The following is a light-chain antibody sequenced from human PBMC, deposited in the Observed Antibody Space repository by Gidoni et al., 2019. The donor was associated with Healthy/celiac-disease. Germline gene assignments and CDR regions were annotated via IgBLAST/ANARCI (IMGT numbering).Light chain of an antibody. CDR2: GAS. V-gene: IGKV3-20*01. CDR1: QSVSSSY. J-gene: IGKJ2*01. CDR3: QQYGSSSYT. Sequence: QSPGTLSLSPGERATLSCRASQSVSSSYLAWYQQKPGQAPRLLIYGASSRATGIPDRFSGSGSGTDFTLTISRLEPEDFAVYYCQQYGSSSYTFGQGTKLEIK.